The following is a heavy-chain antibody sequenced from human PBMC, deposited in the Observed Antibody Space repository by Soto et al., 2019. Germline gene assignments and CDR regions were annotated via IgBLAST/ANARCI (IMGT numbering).Heavy chain of an antibody. Sequence: GGSLRLSCAASGFTFSSYWMSWVRQAPGKGLEWVANIKQDGSEKYYVDSVKGRFTISRDNAKNSLYLQMNSLRAEDTAVYYCARAGDYYVSSGYYSGWGQGTLVTVSS. J-gene: IGHJ4*02. D-gene: IGHD3-22*01. CDR3: ARAGDYYVSSGYYSG. CDR2: IKQDGSEK. CDR1: GFTFSSYW. V-gene: IGHV3-7*05.